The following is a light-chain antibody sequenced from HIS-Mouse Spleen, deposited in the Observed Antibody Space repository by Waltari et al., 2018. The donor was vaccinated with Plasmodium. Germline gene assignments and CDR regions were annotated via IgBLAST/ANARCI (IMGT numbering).Light chain of an antibody. CDR1: QRVSSY. Sequence: EIVLTQSPATLSLSPGARATLSCRASQRVSSYLAWYQQKPCQAPRLLIYDASNRATGIPARFSGSGSGTDFTLTISSLEPEDFAVYYCQQRSNWPRVLTFGGGTKVEIK. V-gene: IGKV3-11*01. J-gene: IGKJ4*01. CDR2: DAS. CDR3: QQRSNWPRVLT.